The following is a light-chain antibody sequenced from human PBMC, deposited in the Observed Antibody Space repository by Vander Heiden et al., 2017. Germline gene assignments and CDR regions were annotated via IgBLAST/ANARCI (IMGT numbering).Light chain of an antibody. Sequence: AIRMTQSPSSLSASTGDRVTITCRASQGISSYLAWYQQKPGKAPKLLIYAASTLQSGVPSRFSGSGSGTDFTLTISYLQPEDFATYYCQQYYSYPRTFGQGTKLEIK. CDR2: AAS. CDR3: QQYYSYPRT. CDR1: QGISSY. J-gene: IGKJ2*01. V-gene: IGKV1-8*01.